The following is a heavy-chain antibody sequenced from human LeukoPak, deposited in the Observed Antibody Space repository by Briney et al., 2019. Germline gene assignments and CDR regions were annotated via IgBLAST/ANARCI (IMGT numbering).Heavy chain of an antibody. J-gene: IGHJ4*02. D-gene: IGHD5-12*01. CDR3: ATSHSGYDLYWDY. Sequence: SETLSLTCTVSGGSISSYYWSWIRQPPGKGLEWIGYIYYSGSTNYNPSLKSRVTISVDTSKNQFSLKLSSVTAADTAVYYCATSHSGYDLYWDYWGQGTLVTVSS. V-gene: IGHV4-59*08. CDR1: GGSISSYY. CDR2: IYYSGST.